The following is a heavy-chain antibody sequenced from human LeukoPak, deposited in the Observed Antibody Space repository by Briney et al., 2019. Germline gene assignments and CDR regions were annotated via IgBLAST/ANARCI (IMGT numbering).Heavy chain of an antibody. CDR3: AKDRFYYGSGTYYTPTFDY. J-gene: IGHJ4*02. Sequence: GGSLRLSCAASGFTFTSYAMSWVRQGPGQGLEWVSSIGGSGGSTYYSDSVRGRFTISRDNSKNTLYLQMNSLRAEDTAVYYCAKDRFYYGSGTYYTPTFDYWGQGTLVTVSS. D-gene: IGHD3-10*01. CDR1: GFTFTSYA. CDR2: IGGSGGST. V-gene: IGHV3-23*01.